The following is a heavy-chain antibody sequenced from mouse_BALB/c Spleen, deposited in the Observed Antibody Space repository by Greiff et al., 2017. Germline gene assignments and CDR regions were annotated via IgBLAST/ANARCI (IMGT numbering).Heavy chain of an antibody. Sequence: QVQLQQSGPQLVRPGASVKISCKASGYSFTSYWMHWVKQRPGQGLEWIGMIDPSDSETRLNQKFKDKATLTVDKSSSTAYMQLSSPTSEDSAVYYCAYGYDVNYAMDYWGQGTSVTVSS. V-gene: IGHV1-74*01. D-gene: IGHD2-2*01. CDR2: IDPSDSET. CDR3: AYGYDVNYAMDY. CDR1: GYSFTSYW. J-gene: IGHJ4*01.